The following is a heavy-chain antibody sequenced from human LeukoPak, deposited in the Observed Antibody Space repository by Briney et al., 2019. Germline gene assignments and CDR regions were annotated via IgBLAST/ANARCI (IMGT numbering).Heavy chain of an antibody. D-gene: IGHD4-17*01. J-gene: IGHJ4*02. CDR1: GYRFTSYW. CDR3: ARLAYGDYPPQGPDY. Sequence: GESLKISCKGSGYRFTSYWIGWVRQMPGKGLEWMGIIYPGDSDTRYSPSFQGQVTISADKSISTAYLQWSSLKASDTAMYYCARLAYGDYPPQGPDYWGQGTLVTVSS. V-gene: IGHV5-51*01. CDR2: IYPGDSDT.